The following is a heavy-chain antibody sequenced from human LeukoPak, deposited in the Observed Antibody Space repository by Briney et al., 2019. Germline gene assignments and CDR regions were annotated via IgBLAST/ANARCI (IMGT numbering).Heavy chain of an antibody. CDR1: GFTFGPYW. Sequence: GGSLRLSCAASGFTFGPYWMTWVRQAPGKGLEWVANIKQDGSEKYYVDSVKGRFTISRDNAKNSLYLQMNSLRAEDTAVYYCAREGLTTMTTDGFDYWGQGTLVTVSS. V-gene: IGHV3-7*01. J-gene: IGHJ4*02. D-gene: IGHD4-17*01. CDR2: IKQDGSEK. CDR3: AREGLTTMTTDGFDY.